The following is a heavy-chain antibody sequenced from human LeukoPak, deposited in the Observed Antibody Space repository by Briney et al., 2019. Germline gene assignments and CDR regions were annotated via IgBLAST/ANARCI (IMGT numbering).Heavy chain of an antibody. CDR2: INHSGST. CDR3: ARRTTVTIRHFDY. J-gene: IGHJ4*02. Sequence: SETLSLTCAVYGGSFSGYYWSWIRQPPEKGLEWIGEINHSGSTNYNPSLKSRVTISVDTSKNQFSLKLSSVTAADTAVYYCARRTTVTIRHFDYWGQGTLVTVSS. CDR1: GGSFSGYY. D-gene: IGHD4-17*01. V-gene: IGHV4-34*01.